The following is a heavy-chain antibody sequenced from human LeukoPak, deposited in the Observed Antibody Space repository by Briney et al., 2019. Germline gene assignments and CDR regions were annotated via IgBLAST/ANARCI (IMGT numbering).Heavy chain of an antibody. Sequence: ASVKVSCKASGYTFTGYYMHWVRQAPGQGLEWMGIINPSGGSTSYAQKFQGRVTMTRDMSTSTVYMELSSLRSEDTAVYYCAKDSTHYRVWDDYDSAGLTYWGQGTLVTVSS. D-gene: IGHD3-22*01. CDR1: GYTFTGYY. CDR2: INPSGGST. V-gene: IGHV1-46*01. J-gene: IGHJ4*02. CDR3: AKDSTHYRVWDDYDSAGLTY.